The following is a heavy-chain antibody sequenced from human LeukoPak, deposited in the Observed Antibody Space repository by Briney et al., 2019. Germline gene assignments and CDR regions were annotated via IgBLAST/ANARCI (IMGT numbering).Heavy chain of an antibody. CDR3: ARESGTFSTHFDY. CDR2: INPSGGST. D-gene: IGHD1-26*01. Sequence: ASVKVSCKASGYTFTGYYMHWVRQAPGQGLEWMGIINPSGGSTSYAQKFQGRVTMTRDMSTSTVYMELSSLGSEDTAVYYCARESGTFSTHFDYWGQGTLVTVSS. J-gene: IGHJ4*02. V-gene: IGHV1-46*01. CDR1: GYTFTGYY.